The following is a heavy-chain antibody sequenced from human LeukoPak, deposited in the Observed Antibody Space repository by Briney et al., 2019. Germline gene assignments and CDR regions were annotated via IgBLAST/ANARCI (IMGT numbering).Heavy chain of an antibody. CDR1: GFTFNRCW. J-gene: IGHJ1*01. Sequence: GGSLRLSCVVSGFTFNRCWMNWVRQAPGKGLEWVAHINPDGRDTYYVDSVKGRFTISRDNAQNSMHLQMNSLRVEDTAVYYCTSWGDTTAEYFQRWGQGTLVTVSS. V-gene: IGHV3-7*01. CDR3: TSWGDTTAEYFQR. CDR2: INPDGRDT. D-gene: IGHD2-21*02.